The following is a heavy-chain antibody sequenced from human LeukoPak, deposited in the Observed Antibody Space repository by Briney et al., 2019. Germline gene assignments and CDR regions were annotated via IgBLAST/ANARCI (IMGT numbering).Heavy chain of an antibody. Sequence: PSETLSLTCTVSGGSISSGSYYWSWIRQPAGKGLEWIGRIYTSGSTNHNPSLKSRVTISVDTSKNQFSLKLSSVTAADTAVYYCARDRVSPTLYYYYYMDVWGKGTTVTVSS. CDR1: GGSISSGSYY. CDR3: ARDRVSPTLYYYYYMDV. CDR2: IYTSGST. J-gene: IGHJ6*03. V-gene: IGHV4-61*02.